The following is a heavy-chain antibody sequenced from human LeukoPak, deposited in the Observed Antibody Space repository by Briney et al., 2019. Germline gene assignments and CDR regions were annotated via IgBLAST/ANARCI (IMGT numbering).Heavy chain of an antibody. D-gene: IGHD3-3*01. CDR3: AREELFYDFWSGSHGAFDV. V-gene: IGHV4-38-2*02. CDR1: GYSISSGRY. Sequence: SETLSLTCTVSGYSISSGRYWAWIRQPPGKGLEWIGSITHSGYTSYNPSLKSRVTISVDMSKNHFSLQLSSVTAPDTALYYCAREELFYDFWSGSHGAFDVWGQGTMVSVSS. J-gene: IGHJ3*01. CDR2: ITHSGYT.